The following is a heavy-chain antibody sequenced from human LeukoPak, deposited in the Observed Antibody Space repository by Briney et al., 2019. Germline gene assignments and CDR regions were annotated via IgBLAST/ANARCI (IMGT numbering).Heavy chain of an antibody. CDR3: ARGRNVLLWFGELSDAFHI. J-gene: IGHJ3*02. CDR1: GGSISSYY. V-gene: IGHV4-4*07. Sequence: SETLSLTCTVSGGSISSYYWSWIRQPAGKGLEWIGRIYTSGSTNYNPSLKSRVTMSVDTSKNQFSLKLSSVTAADTAVYYCARGRNVLLWFGELSDAFHIWGQGTMVTVSS. D-gene: IGHD3-10*01. CDR2: IYTSGST.